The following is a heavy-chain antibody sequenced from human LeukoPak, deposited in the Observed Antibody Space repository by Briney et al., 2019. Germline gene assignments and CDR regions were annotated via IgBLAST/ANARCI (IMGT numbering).Heavy chain of an antibody. Sequence: ASVKVSCKASGYTFTSYAMHWVRQAPGQRLEWMGWINAGNGNTKYSQKFQGRVTITRDTSASTAYMELSSLRSEDTAVYYCARDWRAIRGVIGYWGQGTLVTVSS. J-gene: IGHJ4*02. CDR2: INAGNGNT. D-gene: IGHD3-10*01. V-gene: IGHV1-3*01. CDR1: GYTFTSYA. CDR3: ARDWRAIRGVIGY.